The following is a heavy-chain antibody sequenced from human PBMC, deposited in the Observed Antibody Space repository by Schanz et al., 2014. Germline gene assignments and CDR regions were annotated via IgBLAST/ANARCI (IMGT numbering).Heavy chain of an antibody. V-gene: IGHV3-48*01. CDR2: IRSSSTPI. CDR1: GFTFSDYS. J-gene: IGHJ4*02. CDR3: ARGGPAYYFDD. Sequence: EVQLLESGGGWVQPGGSLRLSCAASGFTFSDYSMNWVRQAPGKGPEWVSYIRSSSTPIYYADSVKGRFTISRDNAKNSLYLQMNSLRAEDTAVYHCARGGPAYYFDDWGQGTLVTVSS.